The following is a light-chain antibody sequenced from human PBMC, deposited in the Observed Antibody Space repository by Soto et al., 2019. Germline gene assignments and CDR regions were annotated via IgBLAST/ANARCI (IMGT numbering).Light chain of an antibody. CDR3: QQYGSSPLT. Sequence: EIVLTQSPGTPSLSPGERATLSCRASQRVSSSYLSWYQQKPGQAPRLLIYGASSRAAGMPDRFSGSGSGTDFTLTISRLEPEDFAVYYCQQYGSSPLTFGGGKKGEIK. CDR2: GAS. V-gene: IGKV3-20*01. J-gene: IGKJ4*01. CDR1: QRVSSSY.